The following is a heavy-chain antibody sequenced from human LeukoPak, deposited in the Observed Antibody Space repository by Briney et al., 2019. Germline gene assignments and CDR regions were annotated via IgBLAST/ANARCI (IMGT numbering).Heavy chain of an antibody. J-gene: IGHJ5*02. D-gene: IGHD3-22*01. CDR3: ARGSEYYYDSSGYYYDYNWFDP. CDR1: GGSFSGYH. V-gene: IGHV4-34*01. CDR2: INHSGST. Sequence: SETLSLTCAVYGGSFSGYHWSWIRQPPGKGLEWIGEINHSGSTNYNPSLKSRVTISVDTSKNQFSLKLSSVTAADTAVYYCARGSEYYYDSSGYYYDYNWFDPWGQGTLVTVSS.